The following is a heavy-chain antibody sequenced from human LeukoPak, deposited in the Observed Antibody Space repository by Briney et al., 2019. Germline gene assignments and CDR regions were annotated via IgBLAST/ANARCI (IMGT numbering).Heavy chain of an antibody. CDR2: IYPSGST. Sequence: PSETLSLTCIVSSGSISTYYWTWIRQPAGKGLEWIGRIYPSGSTHYNPSFKSRVTMSVDTSKNQFSLRLSSVTAADTAVYYCARGGDYYDRYFDYWGPGTLVTVSS. D-gene: IGHD3-3*01. CDR3: ARGGDYYDRYFDY. CDR1: SGSISTYY. V-gene: IGHV4-4*07. J-gene: IGHJ4*02.